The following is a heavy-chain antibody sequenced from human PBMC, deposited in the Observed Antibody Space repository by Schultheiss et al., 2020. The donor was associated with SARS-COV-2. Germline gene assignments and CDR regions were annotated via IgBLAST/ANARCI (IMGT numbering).Heavy chain of an antibody. CDR2: ISAYSGNNGNT. CDR1: GYTFTSYG. J-gene: IGHJ3*02. CDR3: ARSTPYYDFLTGYYSLNAFDI. Sequence: ASVKVSCKASGYTFTSYGISWVRQAPGQGLEWMGWISAYSGNNGNTKYEQNLQGRVTMTTDTSTSTAYMELRSLRSDDTAVYYCARSTPYYDFLTGYYSLNAFDIWGQGTLVTVSS. V-gene: IGHV1-18*01. D-gene: IGHD3-9*01.